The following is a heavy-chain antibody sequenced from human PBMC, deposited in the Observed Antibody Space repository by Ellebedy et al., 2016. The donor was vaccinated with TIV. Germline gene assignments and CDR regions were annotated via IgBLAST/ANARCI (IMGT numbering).Heavy chain of an antibody. D-gene: IGHD6-19*01. J-gene: IGHJ3*02. CDR3: ARARSALADDAFDI. CDR2: IYSGGST. V-gene: IGHV3-53*01. CDR1: GFTVSSNY. Sequence: GGSLRLXXAASGFTVSSNYMSWVRQAPGKGLEWVSVIYSGGSTYYADSVKGRFTISRDNSKNTLYLQMNSLRAEDTAVYYCARARSALADDAFDIWGQGTMVTVSS.